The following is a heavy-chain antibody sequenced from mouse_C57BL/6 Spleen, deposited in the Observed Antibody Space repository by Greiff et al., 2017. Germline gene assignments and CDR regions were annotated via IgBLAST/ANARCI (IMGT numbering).Heavy chain of an antibody. CDR1: GIDFSRYW. J-gene: IGHJ4*01. V-gene: IGHV4-1*01. Sequence: EVKLMESGGGLVQPGGSLKLSCAASGIDFSRYWMSWVRRAPGKGLEWIGEINPDSSTINYAPSLKDKFIISRDNAKNTLYLQMSKVRSEDTALYYCARYDYDHYYAMDYWGQGTSVTVSS. CDR2: INPDSSTI. CDR3: ARYDYDHYYAMDY. D-gene: IGHD2-4*01.